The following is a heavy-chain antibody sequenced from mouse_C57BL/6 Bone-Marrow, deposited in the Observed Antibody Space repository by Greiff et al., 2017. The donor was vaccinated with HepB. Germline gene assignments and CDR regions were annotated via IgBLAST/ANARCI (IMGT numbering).Heavy chain of an antibody. CDR2: ILPSIGRT. CDR1: DSEVFPIAY. J-gene: IGHJ1*03. Sequence: QVHVKQSGSELRSPGSSVKLSCKDFDSEVFPIAYMSWVRQKPGHGFEWIGGILPSIGRTIYGEKFEDKATLDADTLSNTAYLELNSLTSEDSAIYYCARGGTTVVPYWYFDVWGTGTTVTVSS. CDR3: ARGGTTVVPYWYFDV. D-gene: IGHD1-1*01. V-gene: IGHV15-2*01.